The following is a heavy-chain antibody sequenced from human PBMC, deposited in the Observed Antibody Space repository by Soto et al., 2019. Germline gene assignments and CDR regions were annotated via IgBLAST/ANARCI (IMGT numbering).Heavy chain of an antibody. CDR3: ARQGFGVLHGLVDV. J-gene: IGHJ6*02. CDR1: GGSISSGGYS. V-gene: IGHV4-30-2*01. CDR2: IYDSGCT. D-gene: IGHD3-10*01. Sequence: SETLSLTCAVSGGSISSGGYSWSWIRQPPGKGLEWIGYIYDSGCTYYNPSLKSRVTISVDTSKNQFSLTLTSVTAADTAVYYCARQGFGVLHGLVDVWGQGTTVTVSS.